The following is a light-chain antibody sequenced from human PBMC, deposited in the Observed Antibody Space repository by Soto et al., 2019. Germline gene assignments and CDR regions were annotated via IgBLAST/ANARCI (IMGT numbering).Light chain of an antibody. J-gene: IGLJ1*01. CDR3: CSYAGRSYV. Sequence: QSVLTQPASVSGSPGQSITISCTGTSSDVGSYNLVSWYQQHPGKAPKLMIYEVSKRPSGVSNRFSGSKSGNTASLPISGLQAEDEADYYCCSYAGRSYVFGTGTKVTVL. CDR2: EVS. V-gene: IGLV2-23*02. CDR1: SSDVGSYNL.